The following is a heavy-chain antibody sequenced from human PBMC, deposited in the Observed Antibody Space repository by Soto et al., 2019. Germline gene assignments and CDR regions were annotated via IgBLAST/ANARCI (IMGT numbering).Heavy chain of an antibody. CDR3: AILPMGRGVISYYYGMDV. Sequence: QVQLVESGGGVVQPGRSLRLSCAASGFTFSSYAMHWVRQAPGKGLEWVAVISYDGSNKYYADSVKGRFTISRDNSKNTLYLQMNSLGAKDPAVYYCAILPMGRGVISYYYGMDVWGQGTTVTVSS. D-gene: IGHD3-10*01. CDR2: ISYDGSNK. CDR1: GFTFSSYA. V-gene: IGHV3-30-3*01. J-gene: IGHJ6*02.